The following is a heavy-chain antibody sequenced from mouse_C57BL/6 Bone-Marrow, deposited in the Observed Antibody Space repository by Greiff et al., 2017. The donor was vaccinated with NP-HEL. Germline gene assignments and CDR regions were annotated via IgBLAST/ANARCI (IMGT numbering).Heavy chain of an antibody. CDR2: ILPSIGRT. D-gene: IGHD1-1*01. CDR1: DSEVFPIAY. CDR3: ARRGYGSRYWYFDV. Sequence: QVQLKESGSELRSPGSSVKLSCKDFDSEVFPIAYMSWVRQKPGHGFEWIGGILPSIGRTIYGEKFEDKATLDADTLSNTAYLELNSLTSEDSAIYYCARRGYGSRYWYFDVWGTGTTVTVSS. J-gene: IGHJ1*03. V-gene: IGHV15-2*01.